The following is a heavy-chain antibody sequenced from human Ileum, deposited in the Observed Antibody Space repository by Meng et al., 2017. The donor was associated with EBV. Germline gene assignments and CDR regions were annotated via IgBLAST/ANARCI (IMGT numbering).Heavy chain of an antibody. CDR3: ATSRIAKFDR. CDR2: TYCRSRWYY. CDR1: GNWLSRNHTA. V-gene: IGHV6-1*01. Sequence: LQLSCTTSGNWLSRNHTAWHWIRQSPSICLEWMGRTYCRSRWYYDYALSVKSGINISAETSKNQVSLQLNSVTDEDTGIYYCATSRIAKFDRWGQGTLVTVSS. J-gene: IGHJ5*02.